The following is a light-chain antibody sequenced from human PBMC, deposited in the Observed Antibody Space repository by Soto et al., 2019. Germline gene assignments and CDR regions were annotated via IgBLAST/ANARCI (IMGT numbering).Light chain of an antibody. CDR3: QSYDSSLRGYWV. J-gene: IGLJ3*02. CDR1: SSNIGAGDD. Sequence: QSVLTQPPSVSGAPGQRVTISCTGSSSNIGAGDDVHWYQQLPGTAPKLLIYGDTNRPSGVPDRFSGSKSGTSASLAITGLQGEGGADFYCQSYDSSLRGYWVFGGGTKLTVL. CDR2: GDT. V-gene: IGLV1-40*01.